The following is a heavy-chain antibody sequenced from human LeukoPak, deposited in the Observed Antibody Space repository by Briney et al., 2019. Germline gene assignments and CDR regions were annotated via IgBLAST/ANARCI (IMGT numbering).Heavy chain of an antibody. J-gene: IGHJ4*02. CDR3: ARAPVLYYDSSGYYLHLDY. Sequence: ASVKVSCKASGYTFTSYYMHWVRQAPGQGLEWMGIINPSGGSTSYAQKFQGRVTMTRDMSTSTVYMELSSLRSEDTAVYYCARAPVLYYDSSGYYLHLDYWGQGTLVTVSS. CDR1: GYTFTSYY. CDR2: INPSGGST. D-gene: IGHD3-22*01. V-gene: IGHV1-46*01.